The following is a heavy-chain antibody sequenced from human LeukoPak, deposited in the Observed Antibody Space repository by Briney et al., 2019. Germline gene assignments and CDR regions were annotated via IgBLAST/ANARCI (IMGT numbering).Heavy chain of an antibody. CDR2: IYYSGST. D-gene: IGHD1-26*01. J-gene: IGHJ4*02. V-gene: IGHV4-59*08. Sequence: SETLSLTCTVSGGSISNYYWSWIRQPPGKGLEWIGYIYYSGSTNYNPSLKSRVTISVDTSKNQFSLKLSPVTAADTAVYYCARHVEWELSRFDYWGQGTLVTVSS. CDR1: GGSISNYY. CDR3: ARHVEWELSRFDY.